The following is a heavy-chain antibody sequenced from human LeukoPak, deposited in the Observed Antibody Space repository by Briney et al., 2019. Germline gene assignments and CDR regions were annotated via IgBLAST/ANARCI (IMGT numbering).Heavy chain of an antibody. V-gene: IGHV3-15*01. CDR3: TKDLPFTAGGVIVH. J-gene: IGHJ5*02. Sequence: GGSLRLCCGVSGLTFSDAWLTWVRQGAGKGLEWVGLIRSKVDGGTADYATTVKGRFTISRDDSKNMLYLQMNGLKTEGTAIYYCTKDLPFTAGGVIVHWGQGALVTVSS. D-gene: IGHD3-16*01. CDR1: GLTFSDAW. CDR2: IRSKVDGGTA.